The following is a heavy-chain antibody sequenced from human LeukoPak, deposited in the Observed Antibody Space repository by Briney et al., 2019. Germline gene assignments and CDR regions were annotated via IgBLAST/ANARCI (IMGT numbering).Heavy chain of an antibody. CDR3: AKVRVRGATEGPFDY. Sequence: PGGSLRLSCAASGFTFSSYAMSWVRQAPGKGLEWVSAISGSGGSTYYADSVKGRFIISRDNSKNTLYLQMNSLRAEDTAVYYCAKVRVRGATEGPFDYWGQGTLVTVPS. D-gene: IGHD1-26*01. CDR2: ISGSGGST. CDR1: GFTFSSYA. J-gene: IGHJ4*02. V-gene: IGHV3-23*01.